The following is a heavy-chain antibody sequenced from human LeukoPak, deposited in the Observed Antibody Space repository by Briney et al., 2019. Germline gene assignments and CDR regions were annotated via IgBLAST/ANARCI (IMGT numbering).Heavy chain of an antibody. CDR3: AKLSGYPGAY. D-gene: IGHD3-22*01. J-gene: IGHJ4*02. CDR2: ITGGSGST. V-gene: IGHV3-23*01. CDR1: GFTFSSYA. Sequence: GGSLRLSCAASGFTFSSYAMSWVRQAPGKGLEWVSDITGGSGSTYYADSVKGRFTISRDNSKNTLYLQMNSLRAEDTAVYFCAKLSGYPGAYWGQGTLVTVSS.